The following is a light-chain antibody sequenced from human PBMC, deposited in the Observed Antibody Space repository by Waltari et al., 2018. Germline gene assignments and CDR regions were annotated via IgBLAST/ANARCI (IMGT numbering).Light chain of an antibody. CDR3: GSYSGTTTYV. CDR2: DVS. Sequence: QSALAQPASVSGSPGQSITISCTGTGSDVGSYHSVSWYQQLPGKAPKVIIFDVSDRPSGVSTRFSGSKSGNTASLTIAGLQAEDEADYYCGSYSGTTTYVFGTGTYVTVL. V-gene: IGLV2-14*03. J-gene: IGLJ1*01. CDR1: GSDVGSYHS.